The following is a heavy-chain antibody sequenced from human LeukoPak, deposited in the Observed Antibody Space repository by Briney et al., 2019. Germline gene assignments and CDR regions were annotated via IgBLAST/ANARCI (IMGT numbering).Heavy chain of an antibody. CDR2: INPNSGTT. D-gene: IGHD3-22*01. J-gene: IGHJ3*02. Sequence: ASVKVSCKASGYTFTGNYIHWVRQAPGQGLEWMGWINPNSGTTNWLQKLQGRLTMTRDTSISTAYMELSRLRSDDTAVYYCARFHYYDSSGFWAFDIWGQGTMVTVSS. CDR1: GYTFTGNY. CDR3: ARFHYYDSSGFWAFDI. V-gene: IGHV1-2*02.